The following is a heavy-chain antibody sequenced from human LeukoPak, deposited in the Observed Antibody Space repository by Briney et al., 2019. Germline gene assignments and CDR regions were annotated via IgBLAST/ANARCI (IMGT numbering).Heavy chain of an antibody. Sequence: GGSLRLSCAASGFTFSDSAMHWVRQASGKGLEWVGRIRNKANNYATTYAASVKGRFAISRDDSKNTAYLQMNGLKTEDTALYYCTRLDYGGNSGLNYWGQGTLVTVSS. D-gene: IGHD4-23*01. CDR2: IRNKANNYAT. CDR1: GFTFSDSA. V-gene: IGHV3-73*01. CDR3: TRLDYGGNSGLNY. J-gene: IGHJ4*02.